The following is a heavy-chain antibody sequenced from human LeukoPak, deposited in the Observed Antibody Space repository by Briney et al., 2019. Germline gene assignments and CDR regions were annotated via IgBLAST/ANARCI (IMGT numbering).Heavy chain of an antibody. D-gene: IGHD3-22*01. J-gene: IGHJ5*02. V-gene: IGHV3-11*01. Sequence: GGSLRLSCAASGFTFSDYHMSWIRQAPGKGLEWVSYISSSGSTIYYADSVKGRFTISRDNDKNSLYLQMNSLRAEDTAVYYCARENPYYYGSSGYYPLGQGTLVTVSS. CDR1: GFTFSDYH. CDR2: ISSSGSTI. CDR3: ARENPYYYGSSGYYP.